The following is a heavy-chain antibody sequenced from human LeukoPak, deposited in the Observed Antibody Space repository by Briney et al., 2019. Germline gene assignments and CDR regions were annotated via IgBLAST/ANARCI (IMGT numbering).Heavy chain of an antibody. Sequence: GGSLRLSCAASGFTFSSYSMNWVRQAPGKGLEWVSSISSSSSYIYYADSVKGRFTISRDNAKNSLYLQVNSLRAEDTAVYYCARDTSDPYYYDSSGWNFDYWGQGTLVTVSS. D-gene: IGHD3-22*01. J-gene: IGHJ4*02. V-gene: IGHV3-21*01. CDR3: ARDTSDPYYYDSSGWNFDY. CDR2: ISSSSSYI. CDR1: GFTFSSYS.